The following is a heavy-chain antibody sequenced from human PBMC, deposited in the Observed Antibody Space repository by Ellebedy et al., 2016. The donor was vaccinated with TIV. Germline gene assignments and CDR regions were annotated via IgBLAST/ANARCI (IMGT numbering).Heavy chain of an antibody. Sequence: SVKVSCXASGGTFSSYAISWVRQAPGQGLEWMGGIIPIFGTANYAQKFQGRVTITADKSTSTAYMELSSLRSEDTAVYYCASVGEGFGVYYYGMDVWGQGTTVTVSS. CDR3: ASVGEGFGVYYYGMDV. CDR1: GGTFSSYA. CDR2: IIPIFGTA. J-gene: IGHJ6*02. V-gene: IGHV1-69*06. D-gene: IGHD3-16*01.